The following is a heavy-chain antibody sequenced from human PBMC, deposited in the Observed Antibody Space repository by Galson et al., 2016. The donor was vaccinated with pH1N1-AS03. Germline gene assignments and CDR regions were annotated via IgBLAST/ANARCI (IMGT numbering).Heavy chain of an antibody. V-gene: IGHV3-48*04. D-gene: IGHD1-26*01. Sequence: LRLSCAASGFTFNHYSMNWVRQAPGKGLEWVSYISSDSTTIYYADSVKGRFTISRDHAKNSLYLQVNSLTAEDTAIYYCARTSGAYFGSAFDIWGQGTMVTVSS. J-gene: IGHJ3*02. CDR3: ARTSGAYFGSAFDI. CDR2: ISSDSTTI. CDR1: GFTFNHYS.